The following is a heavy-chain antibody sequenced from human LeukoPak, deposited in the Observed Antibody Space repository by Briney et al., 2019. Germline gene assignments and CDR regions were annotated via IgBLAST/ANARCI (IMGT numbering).Heavy chain of an antibody. Sequence: GGSLRLSCAASGFTFSSYNMNWVRQTPGKGLEWVSSISSSSSYIYYADSVKGRFTISRHNAKNSLYLQMNSLRAEDTAVYCCARGEVHYYGSGSDYWGQGTLVTVSS. CDR2: ISSSSSYI. V-gene: IGHV3-21*01. CDR1: GFTFSSYN. D-gene: IGHD3-10*01. J-gene: IGHJ4*02. CDR3: ARGEVHYYGSGSDY.